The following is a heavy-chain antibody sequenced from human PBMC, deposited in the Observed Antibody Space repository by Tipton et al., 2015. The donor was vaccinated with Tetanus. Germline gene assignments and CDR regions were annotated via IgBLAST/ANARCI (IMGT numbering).Heavy chain of an antibody. V-gene: IGHV4-31*03. CDR3: ARDRHYDILTGYYGVGVDRLYGMDV. CDR1: GGSISSGGYY. D-gene: IGHD3-9*01. J-gene: IGHJ6*02. CDR2: IYYSGST. Sequence: TLSLTCTVSGGSISSGGYYWSWIRQHPGKGLEWIGYIYYSGSTYYNPSLKSRVTISVGTSKNQFSLKLSSVTAADTAVYYCARDRHYDILTGYYGVGVDRLYGMDVWGQGTAVTVSS.